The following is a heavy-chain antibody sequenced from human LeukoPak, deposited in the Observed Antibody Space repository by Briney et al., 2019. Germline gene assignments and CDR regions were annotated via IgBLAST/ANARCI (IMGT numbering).Heavy chain of an antibody. J-gene: IGHJ4*02. D-gene: IGHD4-17*01. CDR3: ARDPTWQSALPTDYFDY. V-gene: IGHV3-30*04. CDR2: ISYDGSNK. Sequence: PGGSLRLSCAASGFTFSSYAMHWVRQAPGKGLEWVAVISYDGSNKYYADSVKGRFTISRDNSKNTLYLQMNSLRAEDTAVYYCARDPTWQSALPTDYFDYWGQGTLVTVSS. CDR1: GFTFSSYA.